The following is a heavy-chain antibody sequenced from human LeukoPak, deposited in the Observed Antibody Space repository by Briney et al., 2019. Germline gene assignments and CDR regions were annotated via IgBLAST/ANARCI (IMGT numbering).Heavy chain of an antibody. CDR1: GFNVSSNY. CDR2: IYVGANT. CDR3: ARDTYFDF. J-gene: IGHJ4*02. V-gene: IGHV3-66*01. Sequence: GGSLRLSCAASGFNVSSNYMSWVRQAPGKGLEWVSVIYVGANTYYADSVKGRSTISRDNSKNTLYLQMNSLRAEDTAVYYCARDTYFDFWGQGTLVTVSS.